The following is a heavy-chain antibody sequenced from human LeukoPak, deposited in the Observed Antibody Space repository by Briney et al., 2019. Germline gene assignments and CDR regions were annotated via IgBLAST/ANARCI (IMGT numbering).Heavy chain of an antibody. Sequence: SETLSLTCTVSGYSISSGYYWGWIRQPPGKGLEWIGEINHSGSTKYNPSLKSRVTISVDTSKNQFSLKLSSVTAADTAVYYCASITFGGVIDRGYWGQGTLVTVSS. J-gene: IGHJ4*02. CDR3: ASITFGGVIDRGY. V-gene: IGHV4-38-2*02. CDR2: INHSGST. D-gene: IGHD3-16*02. CDR1: GYSISSGYY.